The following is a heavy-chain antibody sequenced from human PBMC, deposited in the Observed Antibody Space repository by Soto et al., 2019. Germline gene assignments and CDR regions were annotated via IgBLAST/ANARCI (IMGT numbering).Heavy chain of an antibody. D-gene: IGHD6-13*01. CDR2: ISSSGSTI. J-gene: IGHJ6*02. CDR3: ARRQISPPTRGAASARGAMDV. Sequence: PGGSLRLSCAASGFTFSDYYMSWIRQAPGKGLEWVSYISSSGSTIYYADSVKGRFTISRDNAKNSLYLQMNSLRAEDTAVYYCARRQISPPTRGAASARGAMDVWGQGTKVTVSS. V-gene: IGHV3-11*04. CDR1: GFTFSDYY.